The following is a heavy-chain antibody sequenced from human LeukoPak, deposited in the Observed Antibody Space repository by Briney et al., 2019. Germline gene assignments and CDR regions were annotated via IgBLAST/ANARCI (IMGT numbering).Heavy chain of an antibody. D-gene: IGHD1-26*01. V-gene: IGHV3-23*01. CDR2: IGGGGGGT. CDR3: AKDSGKYSDDY. J-gene: IGHJ4*02. CDR1: GFTFSTYA. Sequence: GGSLRLSCAASGFTFSTYAMSWVRQAPGRGLEWVSTIGGGGGGTYYADSVKGRFTISRDTSKNTLFLQMNSLRADDTAIYYCAKDSGKYSDDYWGQGTLVTVSS.